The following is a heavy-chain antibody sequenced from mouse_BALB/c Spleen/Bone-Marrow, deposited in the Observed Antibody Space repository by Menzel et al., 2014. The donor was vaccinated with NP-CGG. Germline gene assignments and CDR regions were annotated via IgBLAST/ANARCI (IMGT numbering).Heavy chain of an antibody. CDR2: INPSSGYT. Sequence: LVESGAELARPGASVKMSCKASGYTFTSCTMHWVKQRPGQGLEWIGYINPSSGYTNYNQKFKDKATLTADKSSSTAYMQLSSLTSEDSAVYYCARFFYDYDGPWFAYWGQGTLVTVSA. J-gene: IGHJ3*01. CDR1: GYTFTSCT. D-gene: IGHD2-4*01. V-gene: IGHV1-4*01. CDR3: ARFFYDYDGPWFAY.